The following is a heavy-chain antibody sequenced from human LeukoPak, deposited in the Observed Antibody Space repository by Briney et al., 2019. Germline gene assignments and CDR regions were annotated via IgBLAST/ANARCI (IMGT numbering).Heavy chain of an antibody. V-gene: IGHV4-30-2*01. CDR3: ARAYYDLLTGSRAFDI. D-gene: IGHD3-9*01. CDR2: IYHSGNT. J-gene: IGHJ3*02. CDR1: GGSINSGGYS. Sequence: SETLSLTCAVSGGSINSGGYSWSWIRQPPGKGLEWIGIIYHSGNTYYNASLKSRVTISVDRSKNQVSLKLSSVTAADTAVYYCARAYYDLLTGSRAFDIWGQGTMVTVSS.